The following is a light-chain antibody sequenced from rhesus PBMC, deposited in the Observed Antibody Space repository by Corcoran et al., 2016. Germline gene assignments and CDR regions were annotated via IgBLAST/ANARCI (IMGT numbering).Light chain of an antibody. J-gene: IGKJ1*01. CDR2: AAT. V-gene: IGKV1-28*01. Sequence: DIQMTQSPSSLSASVGDTVTITCRASQGISSYLNWFQQKPGKAPKLLIYAATTLQSGVPSRFSGSGSGTEFTLTISSLQPEDFATYDCQQHDSAPRTFGQGTTVEIK. CDR3: QQHDSAPRT. CDR1: QGISSY.